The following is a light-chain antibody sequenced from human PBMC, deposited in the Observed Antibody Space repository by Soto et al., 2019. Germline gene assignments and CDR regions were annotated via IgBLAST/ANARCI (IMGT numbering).Light chain of an antibody. J-gene: IGLJ1*01. CDR3: SSYTSSNTPYV. CDR2: EVT. CDR1: SSDVGAYNF. V-gene: IGLV2-14*01. Sequence: QSVLTQPASVSGSPGQSITISCTGSSSDVGAYNFVSWYQHHPGKAPKLILYEVTTRPSGVSSRSSGSKSGNTASLTISGLQADDEANYYCSSYTSSNTPYVFGTGTKLTVL.